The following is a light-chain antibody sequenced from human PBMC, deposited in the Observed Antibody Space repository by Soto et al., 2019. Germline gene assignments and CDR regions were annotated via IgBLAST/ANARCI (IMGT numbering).Light chain of an antibody. Sequence: QSALTQPASVSGSPGQSITISCTGTSSDIGTYNYVSWYQQHPGKVPKLMIYEVSNRPSGVSNRFSGSTSGNTASLAISGLQAEDEADYYCSSYPTSSTQVFGGGTKLTVL. J-gene: IGLJ3*02. CDR2: EVS. V-gene: IGLV2-14*01. CDR1: SSDIGTYNY. CDR3: SSYPTSSTQV.